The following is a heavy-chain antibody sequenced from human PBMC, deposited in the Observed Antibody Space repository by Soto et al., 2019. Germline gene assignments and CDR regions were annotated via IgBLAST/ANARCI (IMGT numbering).Heavy chain of an antibody. Sequence: EVQLLESGGGLVQPGGSLRLSCAASGFTFSSHVMNWVRQAPGKGLEWVAAISGGGGTTFYGDSVEGRFTMSRDNSKNTQFLTMNSLRAEDTAVYYCASGPRATPAHGYGRDGWGQGTAVTVSS. V-gene: IGHV3-23*01. CDR2: ISGGGGTT. J-gene: IGHJ6*02. CDR3: ASGPRATPAHGYGRDG. D-gene: IGHD5-12*01. CDR1: GFTFSSHV.